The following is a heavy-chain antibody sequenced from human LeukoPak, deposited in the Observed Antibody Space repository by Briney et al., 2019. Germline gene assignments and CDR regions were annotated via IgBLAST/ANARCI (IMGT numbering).Heavy chain of an antibody. D-gene: IGHD2-15*01. CDR1: GYYFTSYW. V-gene: IGHV5-51*01. CDR2: IYPGDSDP. J-gene: IGHJ3*02. Sequence: GESLKISCKGSGYYFTSYWIGWVRQTPAKGLEWMGIIYPGDSDPRYSPSFQGQVTMSADKSISTSYLQWNSLKASDTAMYYCARTLTREPNAFDIWGQGTLVTVSS. CDR3: ARTLTREPNAFDI.